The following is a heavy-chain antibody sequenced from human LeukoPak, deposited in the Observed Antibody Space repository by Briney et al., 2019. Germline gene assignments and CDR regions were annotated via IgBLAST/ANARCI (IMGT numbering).Heavy chain of an antibody. V-gene: IGHV1-69*05. Sequence: ASVKVSCKASGYTFTSYSMNWVRQAPGQGLEWMGGIIPFFGTPNYAQKFQGRVTITTDESTSTAYLQLSSLRSEDTAVYYCVRRHGSGSYHYWGQGTLVTVSS. CDR2: IIPFFGTP. J-gene: IGHJ4*02. D-gene: IGHD3-10*01. CDR3: VRRHGSGSYHY. CDR1: GYTFTSYS.